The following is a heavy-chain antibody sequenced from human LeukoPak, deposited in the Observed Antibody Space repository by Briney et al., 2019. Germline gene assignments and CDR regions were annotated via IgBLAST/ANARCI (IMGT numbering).Heavy chain of an antibody. CDR1: GXSFTSYW. Sequence: GESLKISCKGSGXSFTSYWISWMRQMPGKGLEWVGRIDPGDSETNYSPSLQGHVTISADKSISTAYLQWSSLKASDTAMYYCARRGYDSGSYFNYWGQGTLVTVSS. D-gene: IGHD1-26*01. V-gene: IGHV5-10-1*01. CDR3: ARRGYDSGSYFNY. CDR2: IDPGDSET. J-gene: IGHJ4*02.